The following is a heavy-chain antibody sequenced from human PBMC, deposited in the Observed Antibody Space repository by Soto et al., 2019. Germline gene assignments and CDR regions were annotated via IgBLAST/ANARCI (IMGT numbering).Heavy chain of an antibody. CDR1: GYSVSSSDYY. Sequence: SETLSLTCSVSGYSVSSSDYYWAWIRQPPGKGLEWIGTIYHSGTTYYNPSLMSRVTMSADTSKNQFSLKVTSATAADTAVYFCVRVYGRSSCFFDSWGQGTLVTVSS. D-gene: IGHD6-6*01. V-gene: IGHV4-38-2*02. CDR2: IYHSGTT. J-gene: IGHJ4*02. CDR3: VRVYGRSSCFFDS.